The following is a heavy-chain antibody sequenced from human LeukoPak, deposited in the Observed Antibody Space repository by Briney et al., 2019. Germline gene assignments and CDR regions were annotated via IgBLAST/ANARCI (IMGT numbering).Heavy chain of an antibody. Sequence: GASVKVSCKASGYTFTGYYMHWVRQAPGQRLEWMGWINAGNGNTKYSQKFQGRVTITRDTSASTAYMELSSLRSEDTAVYYCARDRSDGYQVVDYYFDYWGQGTLVTVSS. CDR1: GYTFTGYY. CDR2: INAGNGNT. D-gene: IGHD5-24*01. CDR3: ARDRSDGYQVVDYYFDY. J-gene: IGHJ4*02. V-gene: IGHV1-3*01.